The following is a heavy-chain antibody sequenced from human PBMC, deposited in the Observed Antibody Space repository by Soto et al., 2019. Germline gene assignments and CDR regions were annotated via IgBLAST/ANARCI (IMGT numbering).Heavy chain of an antibody. J-gene: IGHJ4*02. D-gene: IGHD3-22*01. CDR2: IIPIFGTA. CDR3: ETNAEYYYDSSGYYYGIDY. V-gene: IGHV1-69*01. Sequence: QVQLVQSGAEVKKPGSSVKVSCKASGGTFSSYAISWVRQAPGQGLEWMGGIIPIFGTANYAQKFQGRVTITADGSTSTAYMELSSLRSEDTAVYYCETNAEYYYDSSGYYYGIDYWGQGTLVTVSS. CDR1: GGTFSSYA.